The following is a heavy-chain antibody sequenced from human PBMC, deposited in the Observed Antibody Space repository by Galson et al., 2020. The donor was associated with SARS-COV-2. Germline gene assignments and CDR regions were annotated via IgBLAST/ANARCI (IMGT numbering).Heavy chain of an antibody. J-gene: IGHJ4*02. Sequence: GGSLRLSCAASGFTFSDHYLDWVRQAPGKGLEWVGRTRNKANTYTTEYAASVEGRFTISRDNSENSLYLHMNSLKTEDTAVYYCVRGATEFDYWGQGTLVTVSS. CDR2: TRNKANTYTT. CDR3: VRGATEFDY. CDR1: GFTFSDHY. V-gene: IGHV3-72*01. D-gene: IGHD1-26*01.